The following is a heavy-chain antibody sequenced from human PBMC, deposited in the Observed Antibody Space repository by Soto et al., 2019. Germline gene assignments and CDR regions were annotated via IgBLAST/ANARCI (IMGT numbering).Heavy chain of an antibody. D-gene: IGHD2-15*01. J-gene: IGHJ4*02. CDR2: IKGDRSEK. Sequence: GGSLRLSCAASGFTFSTYWMSWLRRTPGKGLEWVANIKGDRSEKYYVDSVKGRFSISRDNDENSLFLQMDSLRAEDTGVYYCARDRGWGIVVTPASFDCWGQGTLVTVS. V-gene: IGHV3-7*01. CDR1: GFTFSTYW. CDR3: ARDRGWGIVVTPASFDC.